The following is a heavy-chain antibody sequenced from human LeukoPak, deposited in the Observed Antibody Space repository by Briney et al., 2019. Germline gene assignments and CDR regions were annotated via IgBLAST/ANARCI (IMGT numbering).Heavy chain of an antibody. D-gene: IGHD5-12*01. J-gene: IGHJ5*02. V-gene: IGHV4-59*01. CDR2: VYYTGTT. CDR1: GGSISSYY. Sequence: ASETLSLTCAVSGGSISSYYWGWVRQPPGKGLEWIGYVYYTGTTNYIPSLKSRVTISVDTSKNQFSLKLSSVTAADTAVYYCARDSFIRTAYRGSLNWFDRWGQGTLVTVSS. CDR3: ARDSFIRTAYRGSLNWFDR.